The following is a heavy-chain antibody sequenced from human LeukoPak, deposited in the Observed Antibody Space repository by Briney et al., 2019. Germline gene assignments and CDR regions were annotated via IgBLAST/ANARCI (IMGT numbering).Heavy chain of an antibody. D-gene: IGHD4/OR15-4a*01. J-gene: IGHJ4*02. CDR1: GFTFSRYD. CDR2: IYSDNT. Sequence: GGSLRLSCAASGFTFSRYDMSWVRQAPGKGLEWVSFIYSDNTHYSDSVKGRFTISRDNSKNTLYLQMNSLRAEDTAVYYCARRAGAYSHPYDYWGQGTLVTVSS. CDR3: ARRAGAYSHPYDY. V-gene: IGHV3-53*01.